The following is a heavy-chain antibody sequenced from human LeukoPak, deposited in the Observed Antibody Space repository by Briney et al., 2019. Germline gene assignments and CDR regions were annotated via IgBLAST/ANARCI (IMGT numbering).Heavy chain of an antibody. J-gene: IGHJ4*02. CDR3: ASGYSSLSGVGLNFDY. Sequence: PSETLSLTCTVSGGSISRSSYYWGWIRQPPGKGLEWIGSIYYSGSTYSGNTYYDPSLKSRLTISVDTSKNQFSLKLSSVTAAATAVYYCASGYSSLSGVGLNFDYWGQGTLVTVSS. CDR2: IYYSGSTYSGNT. CDR1: GGSISRSSYY. D-gene: IGHD6-6*01. V-gene: IGHV4-39*01.